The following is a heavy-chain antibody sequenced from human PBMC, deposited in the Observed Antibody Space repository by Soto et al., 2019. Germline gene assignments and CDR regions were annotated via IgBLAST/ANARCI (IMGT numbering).Heavy chain of an antibody. CDR1: GFTFTRYS. Sequence: PGGSLRLSCAASGFTFTRYSMNWVRQAPGKGLEWVSSISSTTNYIYYGDSMKGRFTISRDNAKNSLYLEMNSLRTEDTAVYYCARESEDLTSNFDYWGQGTLVTVSS. CDR2: ISSTTNYI. J-gene: IGHJ4*02. CDR3: ARESEDLTSNFDY. V-gene: IGHV3-21*06.